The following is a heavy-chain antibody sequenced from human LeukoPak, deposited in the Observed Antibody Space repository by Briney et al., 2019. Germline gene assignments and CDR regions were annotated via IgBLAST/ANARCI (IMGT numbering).Heavy chain of an antibody. CDR1: GITLSNYG. CDR2: ISDSGGST. V-gene: IGHV3-23*01. J-gene: IGHJ4*02. D-gene: IGHD3/OR15-3a*01. CDR3: AKRGVVIRVILVGFHKAAYYFEP. Sequence: GGSLRLSCAVSGITLSNYGMSWVRQAPGKGLEWVAGISDSGGSTNYADSVKGRFTISRDNPKNTLYLQMNSLRAEDTAVYFCAKRGVVIRVILVGFHKAAYYFEPWGQGALVTVSS.